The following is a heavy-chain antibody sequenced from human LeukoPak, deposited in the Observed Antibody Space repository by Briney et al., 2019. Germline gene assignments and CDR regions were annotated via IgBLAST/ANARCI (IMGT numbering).Heavy chain of an antibody. V-gene: IGHV4-59*08. CDR1: GGSISSYY. CDR2: IYYSGST. J-gene: IGHJ4*02. D-gene: IGHD4-17*01. CDR3: ASGNYGDYVPGWDY. Sequence: SETLSLTCTVSGGSISSYYWSWIRQPPGKGLEWIGYIYYSGSTKYNPSLKSRVTISVDTSKNQFSLKLSSVTAADTAVYYCASGNYGDYVPGWDYWGQGTLVTVSS.